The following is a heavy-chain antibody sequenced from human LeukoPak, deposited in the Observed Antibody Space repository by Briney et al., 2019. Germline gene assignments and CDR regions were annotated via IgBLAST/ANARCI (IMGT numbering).Heavy chain of an antibody. CDR1: GFTFSSYV. D-gene: IGHD4-11*01. J-gene: IGHJ4*02. CDR2: ISASGGRT. Sequence: GGSLRLSCAASGFTFSSYVMSWVRQAPGEGLEWVSAISASGGRTYYADSVKGRFTISRDNSKNTLYLQMHTLRPEDTAVYSCAKDPRMTTLDYWGQGTLVTVSS. V-gene: IGHV3-23*01. CDR3: AKDPRMTTLDY.